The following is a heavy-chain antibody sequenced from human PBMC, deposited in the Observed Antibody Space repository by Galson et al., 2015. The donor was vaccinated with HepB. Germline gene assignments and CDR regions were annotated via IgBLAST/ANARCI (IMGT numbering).Heavy chain of an antibody. CDR3: AMDIVSTLYPYDS. CDR2: FDAEEGET. Sequence: SVKVSCKVSGYSLFEASIHWVRQAPGKGLEWMGGFDAEEGETIYAQRFQGRVTMTEDTSTDTAYMELNSLISQDTAVYFCAMDIVSTLYPYDSWGQGTMVIVSS. V-gene: IGHV1-24*01. J-gene: IGHJ3*01. CDR1: GYSLFEAS. D-gene: IGHD5/OR15-5a*01.